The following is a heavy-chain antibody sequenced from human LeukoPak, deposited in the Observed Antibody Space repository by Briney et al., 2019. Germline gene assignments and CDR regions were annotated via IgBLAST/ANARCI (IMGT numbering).Heavy chain of an antibody. CDR1: GFTFSSYA. Sequence: GGSLRLSCAASGFTFSSYAMSWVRQAPGKGLEWVSGLTNSGGGTYYADSVNGRFTISRDDSENTAYLQMNSLKTEDTAVYYCTSHKVVTASDWYFDLWGRGTLVTVSS. CDR3: TSHKVVTASDWYFDL. D-gene: IGHD2-21*02. V-gene: IGHV3-23*01. J-gene: IGHJ2*01. CDR2: LTNSGGGT.